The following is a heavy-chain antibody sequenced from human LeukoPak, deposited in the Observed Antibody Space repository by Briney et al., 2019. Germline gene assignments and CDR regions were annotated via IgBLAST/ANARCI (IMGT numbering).Heavy chain of an antibody. CDR3: AKDVGYCSGGSCRDY. D-gene: IGHD2-15*01. CDR1: GFTSSSYG. Sequence: GGSLRLSCAASGFTSSSYGMHWVRQAPGKGLEWVAVISYDGSNKYYADSVKGRFTISRDNSKNTLYLQMNSLRAEDTAVYYCAKDVGYCSGGSCRDYWGQGTLVTVSS. CDR2: ISYDGSNK. J-gene: IGHJ4*02. V-gene: IGHV3-30*18.